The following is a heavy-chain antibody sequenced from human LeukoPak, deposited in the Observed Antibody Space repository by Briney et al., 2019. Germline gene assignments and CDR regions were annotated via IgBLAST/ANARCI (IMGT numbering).Heavy chain of an antibody. CDR1: GGSISSSSYY. V-gene: IGHV4-39*01. CDR3: ARGAYYDFWSGYYATKVYYFDY. Sequence: PSETLSLTCTVSGGSISSSSYYWGWIRQPPGKGLEWIGSIYYSGSTYYNPSLKSRVTISVDTSKNQFSLKLSSVTAADTAVYYCARGAYYDFWSGYYATKVYYFDYWGQGTLVTVSS. D-gene: IGHD3-3*01. J-gene: IGHJ4*02. CDR2: IYYSGST.